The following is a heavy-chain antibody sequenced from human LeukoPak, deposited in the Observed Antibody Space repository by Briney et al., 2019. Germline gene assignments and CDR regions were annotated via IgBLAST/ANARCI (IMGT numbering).Heavy chain of an antibody. CDR1: GFTFSSYA. CDR2: ISGSGGST. V-gene: IGHV3-23*01. J-gene: IGHJ6*02. CDR3: AKGLDIVVPYYAMDV. Sequence: PGGFLRLSCAASGFTFSSYAMGWVRQAPGKGLEWVSAISGSGGSTYYADSVKGRFTISRDNSKNTLYLQMNSLRAEDTAVYYCAKGLDIVVPYYAMDVWGQGTTVTVSS. D-gene: IGHD2-2*01.